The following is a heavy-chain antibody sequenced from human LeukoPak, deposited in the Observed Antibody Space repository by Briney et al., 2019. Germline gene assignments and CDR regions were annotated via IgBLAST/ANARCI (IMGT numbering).Heavy chain of an antibody. Sequence: LGESLKISCMGSGYSFTNYWIGWVRQVPGSGLEWMGVIYPSDSDTRYSPSFQGQVTISADKSIDTAYLQWSSLKASDTAMYYCARQRDSGFDFDSWGRGTLVTVSS. J-gene: IGHJ4*02. D-gene: IGHD5-12*01. V-gene: IGHV5-51*01. CDR2: IYPSDSDT. CDR1: GYSFTNYW. CDR3: ARQRDSGFDFDS.